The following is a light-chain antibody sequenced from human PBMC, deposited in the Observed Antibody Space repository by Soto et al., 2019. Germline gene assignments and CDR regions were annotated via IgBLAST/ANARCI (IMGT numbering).Light chain of an antibody. J-gene: IGKJ2*01. V-gene: IGKV3-11*01. CDR2: DAS. Sequence: EIVLTQSPATLSLSPGERATLSCRASQSISIFLAWYQQKPGQAPRLLIYDASNRATGSPARFSGSGSGTDFTLTISSLEPEDFAVYYCQQRSNWPATFGQGTKLEIK. CDR3: QQRSNWPAT. CDR1: QSISIF.